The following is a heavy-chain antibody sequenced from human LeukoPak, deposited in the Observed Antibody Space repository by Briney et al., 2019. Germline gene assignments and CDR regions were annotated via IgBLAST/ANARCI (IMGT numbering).Heavy chain of an antibody. J-gene: IGHJ4*02. D-gene: IGHD6-19*01. Sequence: GSLRPSCAASGFTFDNYAMTWVRQAPGKGLEWVSSISKRGGSTYYADSVKGRFTISRDSSKNTLHLQMNTLRAEDTAVYYCAKVKGGSGPFDDWGQGTLVTVSS. CDR3: AKVKGGSGPFDD. V-gene: IGHV3-23*01. CDR2: ISKRGGST. CDR1: GFTFDNYA.